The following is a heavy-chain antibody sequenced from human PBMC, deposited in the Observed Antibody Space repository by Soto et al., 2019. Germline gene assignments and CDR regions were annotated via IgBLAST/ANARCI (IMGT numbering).Heavy chain of an antibody. D-gene: IGHD6-13*01. V-gene: IGHV3-23*01. CDR2: ISGSGGST. Sequence: GGSLRLSCAASGFTFSSYAMSWVRQAPGKGLEWVSAISGSGGSTYYADSVKGRFTISRDNSKNTLYLQMNSLRAEDTAVYYCAKTSLGSSWYWNDAFDIWGQGTMVTVSS. CDR1: GFTFSSYA. J-gene: IGHJ3*02. CDR3: AKTSLGSSWYWNDAFDI.